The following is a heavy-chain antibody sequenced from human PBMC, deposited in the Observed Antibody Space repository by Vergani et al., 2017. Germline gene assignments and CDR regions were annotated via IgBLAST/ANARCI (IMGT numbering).Heavy chain of an antibody. J-gene: IGHJ3*02. D-gene: IGHD5-12*01. CDR3: ARDPRYGGYVGDAFDI. CDR1: GFTFSSYA. V-gene: IGHV3-21*01. CDR2: ISSSSSYI. Sequence: EVQLVESGGGLVQPGGSLRLSCAASGFTFSSYAMSWVRQAPGKGLEWVSSISSSSSYIYYADSVKGRFTISRDNAKNSLYLQMNSLRAEDTAVYYCARDPRYGGYVGDAFDIWGQGTMVTVSS.